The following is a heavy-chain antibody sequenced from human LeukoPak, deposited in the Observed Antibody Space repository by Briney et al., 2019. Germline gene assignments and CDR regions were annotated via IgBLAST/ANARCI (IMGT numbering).Heavy chain of an antibody. CDR2: VSWNGGSI. D-gene: IGHD3-3*02. CDR1: GFTLDDYA. CDR3: AKGPHFDY. Sequence: GGSLRLSCVASGFTLDDYAMHWVRQAPGKGLEWVSGVSWNGGSIGYVDSVKGRFTISRDNAKNSLYLQMNSLRAEDTALYYCAKGPHFDYWGQGSLVTVSS. J-gene: IGHJ4*02. V-gene: IGHV3-9*01.